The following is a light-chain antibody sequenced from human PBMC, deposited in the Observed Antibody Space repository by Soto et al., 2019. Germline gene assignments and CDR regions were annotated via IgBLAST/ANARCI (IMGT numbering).Light chain of an antibody. J-gene: IGKJ1*01. CDR1: QSVSSSF. Sequence: IVLTQSPGTLSLSPGEIATLSCRASQSVSSSFLAWYQQKVGQAPRLLIYGASSRATGIPDRFSGSGSGTDFTLTISRLEPEDFAVYYCQQYGSSPRTFGQGTKV. CDR3: QQYGSSPRT. V-gene: IGKV3-20*01. CDR2: GAS.